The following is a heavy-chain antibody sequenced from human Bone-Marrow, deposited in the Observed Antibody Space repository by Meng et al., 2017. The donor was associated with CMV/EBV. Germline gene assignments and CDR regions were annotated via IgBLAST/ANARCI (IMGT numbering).Heavy chain of an antibody. V-gene: IGHV4-39*07. Sequence: SETLSLTCTVSGGSISSSSYYWGWIRQPPGKGLEWIGSIYYSGSTYYNPSLKSRATISVDTSKNQFSLKLSSVTAADTAVYYCVTQEWWYGGGPDYWGQGTLVTVSS. CDR2: IYYSGST. D-gene: IGHD2-15*01. CDR3: VTQEWWYGGGPDY. J-gene: IGHJ4*02. CDR1: GGSISSSSYY.